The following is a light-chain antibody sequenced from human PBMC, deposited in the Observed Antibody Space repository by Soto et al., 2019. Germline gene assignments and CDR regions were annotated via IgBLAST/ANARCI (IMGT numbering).Light chain of an antibody. CDR2: KTS. CDR1: QSISQW. Sequence: DLQMTQSPSTLSASVGDRVTITCRASQSISQWLAWYQQKPGEAPKVLIYKTSSLQSGVPSRFSGSGSGTEFTLTISSLQPDDLATYYCQQYNGYPYTFGRGTKLEI. J-gene: IGKJ2*01. V-gene: IGKV1-5*03. CDR3: QQYNGYPYT.